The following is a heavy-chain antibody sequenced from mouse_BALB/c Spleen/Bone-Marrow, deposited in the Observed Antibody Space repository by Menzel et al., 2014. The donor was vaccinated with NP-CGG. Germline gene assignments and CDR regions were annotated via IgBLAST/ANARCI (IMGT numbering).Heavy chain of an antibody. CDR3: ARAYYGNYPYVMDY. J-gene: IGHJ4*01. CDR1: GFNIKDTY. CDR2: IDPANGFA. V-gene: IGHV14-3*02. Sequence: DVQLQESGAELVKPGASVKLSCTASGFNIKDTYIHWVNQRPEQGLEWIGRIDPANGFAKYDPKFQGKATITADTSSNTAYLHLSSLTSEDTAVYYCARAYYGNYPYVMDYWGQGTSVTVSS. D-gene: IGHD2-10*01.